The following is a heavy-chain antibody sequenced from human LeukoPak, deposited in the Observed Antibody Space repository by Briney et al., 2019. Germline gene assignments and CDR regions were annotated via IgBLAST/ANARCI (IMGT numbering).Heavy chain of an antibody. D-gene: IGHD2-2*01. CDR2: IYYSGST. CDR3: ARYLSRAHWFDP. CDR1: GGSISNYY. J-gene: IGHJ5*02. Sequence: SETLSLTCTVSGGSISNYYWSWIRQPPGKGLEWIGHIYYSGSTNYNPSLKTRVTISADTSKNQFSLKLSSVTAADTAVYYCARYLSRAHWFDPWGQGTLVTVSS. V-gene: IGHV4-59*01.